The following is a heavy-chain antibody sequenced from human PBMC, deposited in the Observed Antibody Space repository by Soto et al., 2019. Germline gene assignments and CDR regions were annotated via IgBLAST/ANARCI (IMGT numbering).Heavy chain of an antibody. D-gene: IGHD3-10*01. CDR3: AKDLMVRVASYYYGMDV. CDR1: GFTFSNYG. Sequence: GGSLRLSCAASGFTFSNYGMHWVRQAPGKGLEWVAVLAYDGSNKYYAESVKGRFTIPRDNPRNTLYLQMDSLRAEDTAVYYCAKDLMVRVASYYYGMDVWGQGTTVTVSS. J-gene: IGHJ6*02. V-gene: IGHV3-30*18. CDR2: LAYDGSNK.